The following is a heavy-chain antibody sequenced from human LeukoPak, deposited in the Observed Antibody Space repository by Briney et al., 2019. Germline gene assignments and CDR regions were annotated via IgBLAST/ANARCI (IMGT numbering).Heavy chain of an antibody. J-gene: IGHJ4*02. Sequence: GGSLRLSCVASGFIFSKHWMHWVRHAPGKGLVWVSRLNLDGSTTSYADSVKGRFTISRDNAKNTLYLQMNSLRVDDTGVYYCARKSSGSYWGWGQGTLVTVSS. CDR3: ARKSSGSYWG. V-gene: IGHV3-74*01. CDR2: LNLDGSTT. CDR1: GFIFSKHW. D-gene: IGHD3-10*01.